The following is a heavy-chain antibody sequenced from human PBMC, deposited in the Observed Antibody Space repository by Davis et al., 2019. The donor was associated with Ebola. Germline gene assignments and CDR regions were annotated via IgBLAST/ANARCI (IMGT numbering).Heavy chain of an antibody. V-gene: IGHV3-23*01. CDR1: GFTFSSYA. Sequence: PGGSLRLSCAASGFTFSSYAMSWVRQAPGKGLEWVSAISGSGGSTYYADSVKGRFTISRDNSKNTLYLQMNSLRAEDTAVYYCAKCALQGNYYYYYGMDVWGQGTTVTVSS. J-gene: IGHJ6*02. CDR2: ISGSGGST. CDR3: AKCALQGNYYYYYGMDV.